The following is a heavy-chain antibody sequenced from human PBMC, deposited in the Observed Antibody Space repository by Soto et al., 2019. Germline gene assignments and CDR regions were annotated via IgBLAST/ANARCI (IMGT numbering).Heavy chain of an antibody. J-gene: IGHJ3*02. CDR1: GFSFSDYS. CDR3: ARYHGFKGFEI. D-gene: IGHD4-17*01. V-gene: IGHV3-21*01. CDR2: ISSSSSYI. Sequence: EVQLVESGGGPVKPGGSLRLSCAASGFSFSDYSINWVRQAPGKGLEWVSYISSSSSYIDYADSVKGRFTISRDNAKNSLYLQMNSLRAEDTAIYYCARYHGFKGFEIWGQGTTVTVSS.